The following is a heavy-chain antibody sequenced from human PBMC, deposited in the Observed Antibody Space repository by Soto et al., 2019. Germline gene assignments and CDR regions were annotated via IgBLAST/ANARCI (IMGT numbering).Heavy chain of an antibody. D-gene: IGHD4-17*01. CDR1: GFTFNNYG. V-gene: IGHV3-23*01. CDR2: ITDSGGST. Sequence: GGSLRLSCAASGFTFNNYGMSSVRQAPGKGPEWVSAITDSGGSTYYADSVKGRFTISRDNSKNTVYLQMNSQRAEDTAVYYCAKAATVVTLYYFDYWGQGTLVTVSS. CDR3: AKAATVVTLYYFDY. J-gene: IGHJ4*02.